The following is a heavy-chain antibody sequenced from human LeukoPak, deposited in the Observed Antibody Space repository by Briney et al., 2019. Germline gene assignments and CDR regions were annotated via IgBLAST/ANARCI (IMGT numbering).Heavy chain of an antibody. D-gene: IGHD2-2*01. CDR2: IKQDGSEK. CDR1: GFTFSSYW. V-gene: IGHV3-7*03. Sequence: AGGSLRLSCAASGFTFSSYWMSWVRQAPGKGLEWVANIKQDGSEKYYVDSVKGRFTISRDNAKNSLYLQMNSLRAEDTAVYYCARVLLGYCSSTSCYAKSRYYYHYMDVWGKGTTVTISS. J-gene: IGHJ6*03. CDR3: ARVLLGYCSSTSCYAKSRYYYHYMDV.